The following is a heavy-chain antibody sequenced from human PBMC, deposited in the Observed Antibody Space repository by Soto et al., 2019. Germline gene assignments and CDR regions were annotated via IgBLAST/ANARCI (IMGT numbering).Heavy chain of an antibody. V-gene: IGHV1-3*01. J-gene: IGHJ4*02. CDR2: INAGNGNT. D-gene: IGHD2-21*02. CDR1: GYTFTRYA. CDR3: ARSIVVVTALDY. Sequence: ASVKVSCKASGYTFTRYAMHWVRQAPGQRREWMGWINAGNGNTKYSQKFQGRVTITRDTSASTAYMELSSLRSEDTAVYYCARSIVVVTALDYWGQGTLVTVS.